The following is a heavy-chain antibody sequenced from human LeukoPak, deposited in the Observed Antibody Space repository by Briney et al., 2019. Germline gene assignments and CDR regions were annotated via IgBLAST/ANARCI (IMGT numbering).Heavy chain of an antibody. CDR1: GFTFDDYG. Sequence: GGSLRLSCAASGFTFDDYGMSWVRQAPGKGLEWVSGINWNGGSTYYADSVKGRFTISRDNSKNTLYLQMNSLRAEDTAVYYCARGYSKGLDYWGQGTLVTVSS. CDR2: INWNGGST. D-gene: IGHD4-11*01. J-gene: IGHJ4*02. V-gene: IGHV3-20*04. CDR3: ARGYSKGLDY.